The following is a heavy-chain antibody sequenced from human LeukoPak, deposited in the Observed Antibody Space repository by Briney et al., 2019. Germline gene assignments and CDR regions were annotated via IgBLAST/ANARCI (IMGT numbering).Heavy chain of an antibody. CDR1: GFTVSSHF. CDR2: IYSGGSI. Sequence: PGGSLRLSCSASGFTVSSHFMTWVRQAPGKGLEWVSIIYSGGSIHYADSVKGRFTISRDNSKNALYLQMNSLRREDTAVYSCAGGGYLGYWGHGTLVTVSS. V-gene: IGHV3-66*01. J-gene: IGHJ4*01. D-gene: IGHD2-15*01. CDR3: AGGGYLGY.